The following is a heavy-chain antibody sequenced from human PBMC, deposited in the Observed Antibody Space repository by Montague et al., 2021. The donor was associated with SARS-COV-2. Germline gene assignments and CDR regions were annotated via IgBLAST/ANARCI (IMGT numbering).Heavy chain of an antibody. J-gene: IGHJ4*02. CDR1: GDSISGYY. CDR3: ARQARSTVTPFDY. Sequence: SETLSLTCTVSGDSISGYYWNWIRQTPEKGLEWIGYIFHSGSTNYNPSRRSRVTISVDKSKNQFSLNLSSVAAADTAVYYCARQARSTVTPFDYWGQGTLVTVS. CDR2: IFHSGST. V-gene: IGHV4-59*08. D-gene: IGHD4-17*01.